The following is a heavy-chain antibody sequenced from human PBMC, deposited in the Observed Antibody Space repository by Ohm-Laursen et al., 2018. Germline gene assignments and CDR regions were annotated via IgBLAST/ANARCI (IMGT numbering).Heavy chain of an antibody. CDR2: ISAYNGNT. V-gene: IGHV1-18*04. D-gene: IGHD3-22*01. J-gene: IGHJ3*02. Sequence: VASVKVSCKASGYTFTSYYMHWVRQAPGQGLEWMGWISAYNGNTNYAQKLQGRVTMTTDTSTSTAYMELRSLRSDDTAVYYCAKTRSPVITMIVVGDGAFDIWGQGTMVTVSS. CDR3: AKTRSPVITMIVVGDGAFDI. CDR1: GYTFTSYY.